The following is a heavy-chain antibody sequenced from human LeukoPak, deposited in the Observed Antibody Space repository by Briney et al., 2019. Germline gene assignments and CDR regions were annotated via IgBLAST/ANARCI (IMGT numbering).Heavy chain of an antibody. J-gene: IGHJ4*02. Sequence: ASMKVSCKSSGFTFTDHYIHWVRQGPGQGLEWMGYIGPHSTFTSSPKEFQGRVTMTRDASMSTAYMELTRLTSDDTAVYYCVREGEGPLSKDFDYWGQGTLVTVSS. D-gene: IGHD2/OR15-2a*01. CDR1: GFTFTDHY. CDR2: IGPHSTFT. V-gene: IGHV1-2*02. CDR3: VREGEGPLSKDFDY.